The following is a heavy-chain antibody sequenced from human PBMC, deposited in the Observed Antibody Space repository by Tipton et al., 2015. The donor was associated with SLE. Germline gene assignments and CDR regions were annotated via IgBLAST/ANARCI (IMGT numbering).Heavy chain of an antibody. D-gene: IGHD2-21*01. CDR1: GFTFSSYE. V-gene: IGHV3-48*03. Sequence: GSLRLSCAASGFTFSSYEMNWVRQAPGKGLEWVSYISSSGSTIYYADSVKGRFTISRDNSKNTLYLQMNSLRAEDTAVYYCARDLCCGGDWYYYYYYMDVWGKGTTVTVSS. J-gene: IGHJ6*03. CDR3: ARDLCCGGDWYYYYYYMDV. CDR2: ISSSGSTI.